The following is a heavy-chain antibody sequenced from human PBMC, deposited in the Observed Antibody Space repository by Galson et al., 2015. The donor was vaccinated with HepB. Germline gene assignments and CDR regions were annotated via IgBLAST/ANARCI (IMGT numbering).Heavy chain of an antibody. Sequence: SLRLSCAASGFSFNTYALHWVRQAPGKGLEWVTIISSDGSNKYYADSVKGRFTISRDNSKNTLYLEMNSLRAEDTAVYYCSRDHFCSSTSCYAGSMDVWGQGTTVTVSS. D-gene: IGHD2-2*01. CDR1: GFSFNTYA. CDR3: SRDHFCSSTSCYAGSMDV. J-gene: IGHJ6*02. V-gene: IGHV3-30*04. CDR2: ISSDGSNK.